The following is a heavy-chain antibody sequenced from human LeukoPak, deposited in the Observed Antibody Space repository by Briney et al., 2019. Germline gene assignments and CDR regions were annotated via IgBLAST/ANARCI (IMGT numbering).Heavy chain of an antibody. CDR3: ARDGTGVYNLVQY. Sequence: ASVKVSCKASGYTFTGYYMHWVRQAPGQGLEWMGWINPNSGGTNYAQKFQGRVTMTRDTSISAVYMELSRLRSHDTAVYYCARDGTGVYNLVQYWGQGTLVTVSS. D-gene: IGHD5-24*01. CDR1: GYTFTGYY. CDR2: INPNSGGT. J-gene: IGHJ4*02. V-gene: IGHV1-2*02.